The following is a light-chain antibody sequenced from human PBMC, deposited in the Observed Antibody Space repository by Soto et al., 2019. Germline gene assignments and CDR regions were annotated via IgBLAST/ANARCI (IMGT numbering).Light chain of an antibody. J-gene: IGLJ3*02. CDR2: EVS. Sequence: QSALTQPPSASGSPGQSVTISCTGTSSDIGAYNYVSWYQQHPGKAPKLMIHEVSKRPSGVPDHFSGSKSGNTASLTVSGLQAEDEADYYCSSYASSNDRWVFGGGTKLTVL. CDR1: SSDIGAYNY. V-gene: IGLV2-8*01. CDR3: SSYASSNDRWV.